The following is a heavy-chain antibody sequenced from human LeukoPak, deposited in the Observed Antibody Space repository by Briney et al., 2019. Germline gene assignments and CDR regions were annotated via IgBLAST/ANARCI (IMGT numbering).Heavy chain of an antibody. J-gene: IGHJ3*02. Sequence: SETLSLTCTVSGGSISSGSYYWSWIRQPAGKGLEWIGRIYTSGSTNYNPSLKSRVTISVDTSKNQFSLKLSSVTAADTAVYYCARDILPSGWNLNAFDIWGQGTMVTVSS. CDR2: IYTSGST. V-gene: IGHV4-61*02. D-gene: IGHD6-19*01. CDR3: ARDILPSGWNLNAFDI. CDR1: GGSISSGSYY.